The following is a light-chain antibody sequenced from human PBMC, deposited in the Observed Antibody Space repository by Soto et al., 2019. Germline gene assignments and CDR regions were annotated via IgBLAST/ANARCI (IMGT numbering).Light chain of an antibody. CDR2: DVS. Sequence: DIQMTHSPSSLSASVGDRVTITCQASQDISNFLNWYQQKPGKAPKLLIYDVSNLDKGVPSRFSGSGSGTDFIFTISSLQLEDIATYYCQQYDNLPLTFAGGTKVDIK. CDR3: QQYDNLPLT. J-gene: IGKJ4*01. V-gene: IGKV1-33*01. CDR1: QDISNF.